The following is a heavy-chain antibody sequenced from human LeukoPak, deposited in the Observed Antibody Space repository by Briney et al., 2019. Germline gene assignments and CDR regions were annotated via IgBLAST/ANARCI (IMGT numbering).Heavy chain of an antibody. CDR1: GGSIRTYF. CDR3: ARQNTGAGWNYYGIDV. D-gene: IGHD2-8*02. Sequence: SETLSLTCTVPGGSIRTYFWCWIRQPPQKGMEWVGYISYSGTTSDNPALKSRVTITLNTSKNLCSLKLSPVTAADTAVYYCARQNTGAGWNYYGIDVWGQGTTVTVSS. V-gene: IGHV4-59*08. J-gene: IGHJ6*02. CDR2: ISYSGTT.